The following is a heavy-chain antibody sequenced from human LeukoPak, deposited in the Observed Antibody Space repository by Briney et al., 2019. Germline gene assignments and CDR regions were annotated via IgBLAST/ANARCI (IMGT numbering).Heavy chain of an antibody. J-gene: IGHJ4*02. CDR2: IYTSGST. V-gene: IGHV4-4*07. CDR1: GGSISSYY. CDR3: ARETMVRGVIGVYFDY. D-gene: IGHD3-10*01. Sequence: PSETLSLTCTVSGGSISSYYWSWIRQPAGKGLEWIGRIYTSGSTNYNHSLKSRVTMSVDTSKNQFSLKLSSVTAADTAVYYCARETMVRGVIGVYFDYWGQGTLVTVSS.